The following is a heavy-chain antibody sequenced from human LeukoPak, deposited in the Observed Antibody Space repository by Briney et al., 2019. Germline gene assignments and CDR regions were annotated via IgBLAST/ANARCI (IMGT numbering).Heavy chain of an antibody. D-gene: IGHD1/OR15-1a*01. V-gene: IGHV3-7*03. CDR3: ARHGGGGTGRLNDY. CDR2: ISHDGSEI. J-gene: IGHJ4*02. CDR1: GFIFSNYW. Sequence: AGGSLRLSCGASGFIFSNYWMAWVRQAPGKGLEWVADISHDGSEIHYVDSVRGRFTISRDDAQSSLYLGLNNLRAEDTAMYYCARHGGGGTGRLNDYGGQGTLVTVSS.